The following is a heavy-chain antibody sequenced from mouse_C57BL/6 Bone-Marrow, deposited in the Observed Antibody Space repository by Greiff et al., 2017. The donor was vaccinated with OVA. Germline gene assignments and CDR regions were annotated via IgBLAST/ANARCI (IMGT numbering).Heavy chain of an antibody. CDR2: IRNKANNHAT. D-gene: IGHD1-1*01. Sequence: EVQLQESGGGLVQPGGSMKLSCAASGFTFSDAWMDWVRQSPEKGLEWVAEIRNKANNHATYYAESVKGRFTISRDDSKSSVYLQMNSLRAEDTGIYYCTRREVVSSQVLYFDVWGTGTTVTVSS. J-gene: IGHJ1*03. CDR1: GFTFSDAW. CDR3: TRREVVSSQVLYFDV. V-gene: IGHV6-6*01.